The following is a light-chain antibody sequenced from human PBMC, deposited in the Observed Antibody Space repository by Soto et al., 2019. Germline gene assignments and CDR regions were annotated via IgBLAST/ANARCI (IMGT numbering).Light chain of an antibody. J-gene: IGKJ2*01. CDR2: DAS. V-gene: IGKV1-12*02. Sequence: IQITQAPSSVSASVGDRAIMICRASQDISSWLAWYQQKPGKAPQLLIWDASKVQSGVKSRFRVDGRGTDFTLTSTSLQPEDGAHYFCQQAKNFPYTFGHGTKVE. CDR1: QDISSW. CDR3: QQAKNFPYT.